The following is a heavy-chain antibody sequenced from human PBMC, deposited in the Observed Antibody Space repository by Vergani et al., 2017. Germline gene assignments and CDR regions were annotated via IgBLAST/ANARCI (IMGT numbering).Heavy chain of an antibody. CDR3: AKGTTIGARYFDY. Sequence: QVQLVESGGGVVQPGRSLRLSCAASGFTFSSYAMHWVRQAPGKGLEWVAVISYDGSNKYYADSVKGRFTISRDNSKNTLYLQMNSLRAEDTAVYYCAKGTTIGARYFDYWGQGTLVTVSS. J-gene: IGHJ4*02. V-gene: IGHV3-30*04. CDR1: GFTFSSYA. D-gene: IGHD1-26*01. CDR2: ISYDGSNK.